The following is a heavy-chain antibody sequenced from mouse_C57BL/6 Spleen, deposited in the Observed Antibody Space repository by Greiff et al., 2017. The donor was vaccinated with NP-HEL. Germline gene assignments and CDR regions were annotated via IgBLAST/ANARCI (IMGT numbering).Heavy chain of an antibody. CDR2: ISDGGSYT. V-gene: IGHV5-4*03. Sequence: EVKLMESGGGLVKPGGSLKLSCAASGFTFSSYAMSWVRQTPEKRLEWVATISDGGSYTYYPDNVKGRFTISRDNAKNNLYLQMSHLKSEDTAMYYCATRGEVYYGSSYYFDYWGQGTTLTVSS. D-gene: IGHD1-1*01. CDR1: GFTFSSYA. CDR3: ATRGEVYYGSSYYFDY. J-gene: IGHJ2*01.